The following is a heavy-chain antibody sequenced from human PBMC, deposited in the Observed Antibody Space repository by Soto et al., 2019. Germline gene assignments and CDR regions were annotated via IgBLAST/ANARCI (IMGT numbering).Heavy chain of an antibody. CDR3: SSPLAVAGTGDFDL. J-gene: IGHJ2*01. Sequence: QVQLVQSGAEVKKPGSSVKVSCKASGGTFSSYAISWVRQAPGQGLEWMGGIIPIFGTANYGQKFQGRVTVTAYESASTADMELSSLRSEDTAVYYCSSPLAVAGTGDFDLWGRGSLVTVSS. D-gene: IGHD6-19*01. V-gene: IGHV1-69*12. CDR2: IIPIFGTA. CDR1: GGTFSSYA.